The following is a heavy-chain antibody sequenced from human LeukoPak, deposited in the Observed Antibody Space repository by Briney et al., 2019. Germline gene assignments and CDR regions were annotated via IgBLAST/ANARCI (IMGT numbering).Heavy chain of an antibody. CDR3: ARSVRGYCSGGSCYPDAFDI. Sequence: SETLSLTCTVSGGSISSSSYYWGWVRQPPRKGLEWIGLNYYSGSTYYNPSLKSRVTISVDTSKNQFSLKLSSVTAADTAVYYCARSVRGYCSGGSCYPDAFDIWGQGTMVTVSS. V-gene: IGHV4-39*07. CDR2: NYYSGST. D-gene: IGHD2-15*01. J-gene: IGHJ3*02. CDR1: GGSISSSSYY.